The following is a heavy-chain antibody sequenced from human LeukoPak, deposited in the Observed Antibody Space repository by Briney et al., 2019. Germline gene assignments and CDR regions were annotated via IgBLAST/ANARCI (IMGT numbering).Heavy chain of an antibody. CDR1: GYTLTELS. CDR3: ATLIFEPQHAFDI. CDR2: FDPEDGKT. Sequence: ASVKVSCKVSGYTLTELSMHWVRQAPGKGLEWMGGFDPEDGKTIYAQKFQGRVTMTEDTSTDTAYMELSSLRSEDTAVYYCATLIFEPQHAFDIWGQGTMVTVSS. J-gene: IGHJ3*02. D-gene: IGHD3/OR15-3a*01. V-gene: IGHV1-24*01.